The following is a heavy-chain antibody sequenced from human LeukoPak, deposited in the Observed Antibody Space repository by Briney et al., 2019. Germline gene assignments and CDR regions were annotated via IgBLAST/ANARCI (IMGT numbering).Heavy chain of an antibody. V-gene: IGHV3-30-3*01. CDR1: GFTFSNYA. Sequence: LGGSLRLSCAASGFTFSNYAMYWVRQAPGKGLEWVAVISYDENNKYYTDSVKGRFTISRDNSKNTLYLQMNSLRAEDTAVYYCARSQWSDYWGQGTLVTVSS. CDR3: ARSQWSDY. CDR2: ISYDENNK. D-gene: IGHD2-8*01. J-gene: IGHJ4*02.